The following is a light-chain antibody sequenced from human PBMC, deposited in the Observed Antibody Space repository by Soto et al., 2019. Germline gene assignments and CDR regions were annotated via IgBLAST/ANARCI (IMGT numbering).Light chain of an antibody. J-gene: IGKJ2*01. CDR2: DAS. CDR1: QTIYGW. V-gene: IGKV1-5*01. Sequence: DIQMTQSPSTLSASVGDRVTITCRASQTIYGWLAWYQQQPGKAPNLLIYDASNLETGVPPRFSGSQSGTEFTLTISSLQPEDFATYYCLQHKGYPHTFGQGTKLEIK. CDR3: LQHKGYPHT.